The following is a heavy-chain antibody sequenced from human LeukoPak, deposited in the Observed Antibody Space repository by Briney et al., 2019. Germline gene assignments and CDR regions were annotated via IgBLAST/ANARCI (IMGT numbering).Heavy chain of an antibody. Sequence: GGSLRLSCAASGLAFSSYSMNWVRQAPGKGLEWVSSISSDSRYIFSAEPVNGLFTISRDNAENSLYLQMNSLRVEDTAVYYCARFQTVAAKPFEYWGQGTLVTVSS. J-gene: IGHJ4*02. D-gene: IGHD6-19*01. CDR2: ISSDSRYI. CDR1: GLAFSSYS. V-gene: IGHV3-21*01. CDR3: ARFQTVAAKPFEY.